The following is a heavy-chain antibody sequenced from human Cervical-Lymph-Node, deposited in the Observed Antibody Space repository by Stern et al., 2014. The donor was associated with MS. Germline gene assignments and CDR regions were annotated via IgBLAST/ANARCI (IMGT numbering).Heavy chain of an antibody. V-gene: IGHV2-5*02. J-gene: IGHJ3*02. CDR3: AQNTIFGVVIHGAFDI. CDR1: GFSLSTSGVG. D-gene: IGHD3-3*01. CDR2: IYWDVDK. Sequence: QVTLRESGPTLVKPTQTLTLTCPFSGFSLSTSGVGVGWIRQPPGKALEWLALIYWDVDKRYSPSLKSRLTITKDTSKNQVVLTMTNMDPVDTATYCCAQNTIFGVVIHGAFDIWGQGTMVTVSS.